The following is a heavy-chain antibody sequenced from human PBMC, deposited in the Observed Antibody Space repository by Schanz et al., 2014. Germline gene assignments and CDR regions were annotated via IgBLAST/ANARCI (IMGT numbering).Heavy chain of an antibody. CDR1: GGSFSGYF. Sequence: QVQLQQWGAGLLKPSETLSLTCDVYGGSFSGYFWSWIRQPPGKGLEWIGEINLSGNNYYNPTLKSRATIAVDASKNQCSVKLAAETAADTAVYYCATNMVKGTISDAFDIWGQGTMVTVSS. J-gene: IGHJ3*02. D-gene: IGHD5-18*01. V-gene: IGHV4-34*02. CDR3: ATNMVKGTISDAFDI. CDR2: INLSGNN.